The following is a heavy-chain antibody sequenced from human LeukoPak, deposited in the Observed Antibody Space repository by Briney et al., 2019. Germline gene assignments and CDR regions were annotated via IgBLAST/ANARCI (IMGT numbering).Heavy chain of an antibody. J-gene: IGHJ5*02. CDR3: ARHGNIVVVVAASGFDH. CDR2: IYYSGNT. V-gene: IGHV4-39*01. D-gene: IGHD2-15*01. Sequence: PSETLSLTCTVSGGSISTKVDFGGWIRQPPGKGLEWIGSIYYSGNTYYNPSLKSRVTISVDTSKNQFSLKLSSVTAADTAFYFCARHGNIVVVVAASGFDHWGQGTLVTVSS. CDR1: GGSISTKVDF.